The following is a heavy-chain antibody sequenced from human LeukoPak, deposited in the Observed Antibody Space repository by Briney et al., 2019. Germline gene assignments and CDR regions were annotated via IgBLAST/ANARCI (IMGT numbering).Heavy chain of an antibody. J-gene: IGHJ5*02. CDR3: ARDNGVVLVRGP. D-gene: IGHD3-3*02. CDR1: GYTFTGYY. CDR2: INPSGGST. Sequence: KPGASVKVSCKASGYTFTGYYMHWVRQAPGQGFEWMGIINPSGGSTNYAQKFQGRVTMTRDTSTSTVYMELSSLRSEDTAVYYCARDNGVVLVRGPWGQGTLVTVSS. V-gene: IGHV1-46*01.